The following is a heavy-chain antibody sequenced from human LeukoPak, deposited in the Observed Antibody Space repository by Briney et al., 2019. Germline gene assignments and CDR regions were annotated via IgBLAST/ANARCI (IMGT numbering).Heavy chain of an antibody. CDR2: INHSGST. CDR1: GGSFSGYY. V-gene: IGHV4-34*01. D-gene: IGHD2-21*02. J-gene: IGHJ4*02. CDR3: ARGQVTAKFALFDY. Sequence: PSETLSLTRAVYGGSFSGYYWSWIRQPPGKGLEWIGEINHSGSTNYNPSLKSRVTISVDTSKNQFSPKLSSVTAADTAVYYCARGQVTAKFALFDYWGQGTLVTVSS.